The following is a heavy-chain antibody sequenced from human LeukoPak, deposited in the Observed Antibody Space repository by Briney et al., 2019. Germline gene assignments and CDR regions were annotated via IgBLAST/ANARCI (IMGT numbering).Heavy chain of an antibody. J-gene: IGHJ4*02. CDR3: ARVYWESGSYDTVDY. V-gene: IGHV3-7*01. CDR1: GFPFSSHW. D-gene: IGHD1-26*01. CDR2: INQDGSEK. Sequence: PGGSLRLSCAASGFPFSSHWLSWFRQSPGKGLEWVAHINQDGSEKYYVDSVKGRFTISRDNARNSQYLQMNSLRAEDTAVYYCARVYWESGSYDTVDYWGQGTLVTVSS.